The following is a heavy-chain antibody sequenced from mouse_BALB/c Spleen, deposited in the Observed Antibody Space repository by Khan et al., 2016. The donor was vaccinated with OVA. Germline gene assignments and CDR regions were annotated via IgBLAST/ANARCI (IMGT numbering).Heavy chain of an antibody. D-gene: IGHD2-14*01. Sequence: QVQLQQSGAELARPGASVKMSCKASGYTFTSYTIHWIKERPGQGLEWIGNINPSNGYTNYNQKFKDKATLTTDKSSTTAYLQLSSLTSADSAVYNCVRDGAYHRNDGWFAYWGQGTLVTVSA. CDR1: GYTFTSYT. V-gene: IGHV1-4*01. CDR2: INPSNGYT. J-gene: IGHJ3*01. CDR3: VRDGAYHRNDGWFAY.